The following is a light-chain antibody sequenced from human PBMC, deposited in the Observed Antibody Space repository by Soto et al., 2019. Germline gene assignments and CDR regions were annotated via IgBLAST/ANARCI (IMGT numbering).Light chain of an antibody. Sequence: AIQLTQSPSSVSASIGDRVTITCRASQDVSSALAWYQQKPGRAPKLLVYDVSSLESGVLSRFSGGRSGTDFVLTISSLRPEDFAAYYCQQYKDFPLTFGGGTDVDIK. CDR1: QDVSSA. J-gene: IGKJ4*01. V-gene: IGKV1D-13*01. CDR2: DVS. CDR3: QQYKDFPLT.